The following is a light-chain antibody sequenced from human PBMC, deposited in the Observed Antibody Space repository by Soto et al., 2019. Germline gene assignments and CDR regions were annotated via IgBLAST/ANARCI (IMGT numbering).Light chain of an antibody. Sequence: DIVMTQSPATLSVSPGERATLSCRASQSVSSNLAWYQQKPGQAPRLLIYGASSRATGIPARFSGSGSGTEITLTISSLQSEDFAVYYCQQYNNWPLTFGQGTKVEIK. CDR2: GAS. V-gene: IGKV3-15*01. CDR1: QSVSSN. CDR3: QQYNNWPLT. J-gene: IGKJ1*01.